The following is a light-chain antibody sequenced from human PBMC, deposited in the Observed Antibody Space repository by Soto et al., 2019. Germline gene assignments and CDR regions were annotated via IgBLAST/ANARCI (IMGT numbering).Light chain of an antibody. CDR2: DAS. V-gene: IGKV1-5*01. CDR3: QQYNSYSPTWT. J-gene: IGKJ1*01. CDR1: QSISSW. Sequence: DIQMTQSPSTLSASVGDRVTITCRASQSISSWLAWYQQKPGKAPKLLIYDASSLESGVPSSFSGSGSGTEFTLTISSLQPDDFATYYSQQYNSYSPTWTFRQGTKVEIK.